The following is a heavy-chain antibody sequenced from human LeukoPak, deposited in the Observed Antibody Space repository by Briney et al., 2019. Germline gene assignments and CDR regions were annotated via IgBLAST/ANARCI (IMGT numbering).Heavy chain of an antibody. CDR1: GFTFSSYG. Sequence: GGSLRLSCAASGFTFSSYGMHWVRQAPGKGLEWVAFIRYDGSNKYYADSVKGRFTISRDNANNSLYLQMSSLRAEDTAVYYCASSDGYNAKWGQGTLVTVSS. J-gene: IGHJ4*02. CDR2: IRYDGSNK. CDR3: ASSDGYNAK. V-gene: IGHV3-30*02. D-gene: IGHD5-24*01.